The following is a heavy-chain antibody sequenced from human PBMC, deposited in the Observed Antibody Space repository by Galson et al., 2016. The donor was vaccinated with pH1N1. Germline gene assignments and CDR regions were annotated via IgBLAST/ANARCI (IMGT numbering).Heavy chain of an antibody. CDR2: IYLGGSHI. CDR1: GYRFSSSW. V-gene: IGHV5-51*01. D-gene: IGHD4-17*01. CDR3: ARQNDYGDYRGDAFDI. J-gene: IGHJ3*02. Sequence: QSGAEVKKPGESLKISCQGSGYRFSSSWIGRVRQMPGKGLEWMGIIYLGGSHIRYSPSFQGQVTISADKSINIVYLQWSSLKASDTAIFYCARQNDYGDYRGDAFDIWGQGTLVTVSS.